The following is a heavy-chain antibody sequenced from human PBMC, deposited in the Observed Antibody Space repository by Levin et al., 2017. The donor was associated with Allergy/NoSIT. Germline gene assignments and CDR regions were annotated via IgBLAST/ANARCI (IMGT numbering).Heavy chain of an antibody. V-gene: IGHV3-23*01. Sequence: GGSLRLSCAASGFTFSSYAMSWVRQAPGKGLEWVSAISGSGGSTYYADSVKGRFTISRDNSKNTLYLQMNSLRAEDTAVYYCAKDLGQQLVRGWFDPWGQGTLVTVSS. CDR2: ISGSGGST. D-gene: IGHD6-13*01. J-gene: IGHJ5*02. CDR1: GFTFSSYA. CDR3: AKDLGQQLVRGWFDP.